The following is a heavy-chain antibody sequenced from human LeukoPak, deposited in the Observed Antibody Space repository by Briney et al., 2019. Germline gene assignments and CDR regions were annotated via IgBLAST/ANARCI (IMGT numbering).Heavy chain of an antibody. V-gene: IGHV1-2*02. CDR2: ISRNSGGT. Sequence: ASVKVSCKASGYTFTGYYMHWVRQAPGQGLEWMGWISRNSGGTNYAQKFQGRVTMTRDTSISTVYMELSRLRSDDTAVYYCARDFVGGSYYPWGQGTMVTVSS. CDR3: ARDFVGGSYYP. CDR1: GYTFTGYY. J-gene: IGHJ3*01. D-gene: IGHD1-26*01.